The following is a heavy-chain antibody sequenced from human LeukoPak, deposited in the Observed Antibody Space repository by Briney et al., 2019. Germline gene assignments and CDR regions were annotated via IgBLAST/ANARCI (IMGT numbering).Heavy chain of an antibody. J-gene: IGHJ6*02. Sequence: ASVKVSCKVSGYTLTELSMHWVRQAPGKGLEWMGGFDPEDGETIYAQKFQGRVTMTEDTSTDTAYMELSSLRSEDTAVYYCATWPYPQYYYDSSGFMDVWGPGTTVTVSS. CDR1: GYTLTELS. CDR3: ATWPYPQYYYDSSGFMDV. CDR2: FDPEDGET. V-gene: IGHV1-24*01. D-gene: IGHD3-22*01.